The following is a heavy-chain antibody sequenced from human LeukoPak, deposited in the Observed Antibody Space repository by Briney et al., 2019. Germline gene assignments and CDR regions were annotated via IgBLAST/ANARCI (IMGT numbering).Heavy chain of an antibody. D-gene: IGHD3-22*01. CDR1: GFTFSSYG. Sequence: PGGSLRLSCAASGFTFSSYGMSWVRQAPGKGLEYVSGISSLGGTTYYANSVKGRFTISRDNAKNSLYLQMNSLRAEDTAVYYCARVRGFLDYWGQGTLVTVSS. J-gene: IGHJ4*02. V-gene: IGHV3-48*04. CDR2: ISSLGGTT. CDR3: ARVRGFLDY.